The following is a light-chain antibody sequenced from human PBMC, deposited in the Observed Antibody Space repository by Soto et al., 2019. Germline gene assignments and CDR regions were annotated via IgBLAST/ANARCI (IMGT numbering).Light chain of an antibody. Sequence: EIVLTQSPATLSLSPGERATLSCRASQNVSSYLAWYQQKPGQGPRLLIYNASNRATGIPARFNGSGSGTDFTLTISSLEPEDFAVYYCQHYNNWPFTFGQGTKLEIK. CDR1: QNVSSY. V-gene: IGKV3-11*01. J-gene: IGKJ2*01. CDR3: QHYNNWPFT. CDR2: NAS.